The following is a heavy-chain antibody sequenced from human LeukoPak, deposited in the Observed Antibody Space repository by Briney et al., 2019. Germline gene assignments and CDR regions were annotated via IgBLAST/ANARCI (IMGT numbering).Heavy chain of an antibody. CDR1: GFTFDDYA. CDR2: ISWDGGST. V-gene: IGHV3-43D*03. Sequence: GGSLRLSCAASGFTFDDYAMHWVRQAPGKGLEWVSLISWDGGSTYYADSVKGRFTISRDNSKNSLYLQMNSLRAEDTALYYCAKGRVVRGVIGGFDHWGQGTLVTVSS. J-gene: IGHJ4*02. CDR3: AKGRVVRGVIGGFDH. D-gene: IGHD3-10*01.